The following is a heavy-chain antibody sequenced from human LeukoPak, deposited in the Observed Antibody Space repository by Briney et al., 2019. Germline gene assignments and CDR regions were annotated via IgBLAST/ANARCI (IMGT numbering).Heavy chain of an antibody. CDR2: IYYSGST. Sequence: SETLSLTCTVSGGSISRGDYYWSWIRQPPGKGLEWIGYIYYSGSTYYNPSLNSRVAISLDTSKNQFSLQLISVTAADTAVYYCARTHGIVGATFFDYWGQGTLVTVSS. D-gene: IGHD1-26*01. J-gene: IGHJ4*02. CDR1: GGSISRGDYY. V-gene: IGHV4-30-4*08. CDR3: ARTHGIVGATFFDY.